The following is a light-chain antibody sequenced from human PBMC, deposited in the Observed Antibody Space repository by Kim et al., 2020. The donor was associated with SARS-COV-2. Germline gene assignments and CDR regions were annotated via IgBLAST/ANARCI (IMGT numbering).Light chain of an antibody. V-gene: IGLV4-69*02. Sequence: SVQLPCTLSSGHRIYAIAWHQQQPGKGPRFLMKVNSDGTNNKGDGIPDRFSGSSSGAERHLTISSLQSEDEADYYCQTWGTGIVFGGGTQLTVL. CDR3: QTWGTGIV. J-gene: IGLJ3*02. CDR1: SGHRIYA. CDR2: VNSDGTN.